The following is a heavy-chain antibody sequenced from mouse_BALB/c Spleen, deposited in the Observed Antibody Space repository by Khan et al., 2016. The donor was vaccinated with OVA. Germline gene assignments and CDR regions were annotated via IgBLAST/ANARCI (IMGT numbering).Heavy chain of an antibody. D-gene: IGHD1-1*01. Sequence: EVQGVESGGDLVKPGGSLKLSCAASGFTFSTYGMSWVRQAPDKRLEWVATVSTGGSYTYYPDSVKGRFTISRDNAKNTLYLQMSGLRSEDTAMFYCTRLAYYYDSEVFAYWGQGTLVTVSA. J-gene: IGHJ3*01. CDR2: VSTGGSYT. CDR3: TRLAYYYDSEVFAY. V-gene: IGHV5-6*01. CDR1: GFTFSTYG.